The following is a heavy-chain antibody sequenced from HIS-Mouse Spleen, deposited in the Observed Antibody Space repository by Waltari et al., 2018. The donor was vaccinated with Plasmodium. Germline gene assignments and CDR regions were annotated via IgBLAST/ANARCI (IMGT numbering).Heavy chain of an antibody. CDR1: GGSISSGGYY. CDR3: ARSIAATVTFYFDY. D-gene: IGHD6-13*01. Sequence: QVQLQESGPGLVKPSQTLSLTCTVSGGSISSGGYYWSWIRQHPGKGLEWIGYSYYSGSTYSNPSLKSRLTISVDTSKNQFSLKLSSVTAADTAVYYCARSIAATVTFYFDYWGQGTLVTVSS. J-gene: IGHJ4*02. CDR2: SYYSGST. V-gene: IGHV4-31*03.